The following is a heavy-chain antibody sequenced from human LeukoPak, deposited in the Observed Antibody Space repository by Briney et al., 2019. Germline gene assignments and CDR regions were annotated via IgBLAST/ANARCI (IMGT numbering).Heavy chain of an antibody. Sequence: GASVKVSCKASGGTFSSYAISWVRQAPGQGLEWMGGIIPIFGTANYAQKFQGRVTITADKSTSTAYMELSSLRSEDTAVYYCARGKRVYCSSTSCYEVGDYWGQGTLVTASS. CDR2: IIPIFGTA. J-gene: IGHJ4*02. V-gene: IGHV1-69*06. D-gene: IGHD2-2*01. CDR1: GGTFSSYA. CDR3: ARGKRVYCSSTSCYEVGDY.